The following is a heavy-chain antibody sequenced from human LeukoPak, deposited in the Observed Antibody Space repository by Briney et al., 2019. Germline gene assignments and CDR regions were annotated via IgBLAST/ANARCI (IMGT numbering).Heavy chain of an antibody. CDR1: GFTFDDYA. CDR2: ISWNSGTR. D-gene: IGHD1-1*01. J-gene: IGHJ3*02. V-gene: IGHV3-9*01. CDR3: VKDISSGSHSFDI. Sequence: PGRSLRLSCAASGFTFDDYAMHWVRQAPGKGLEWVSGISWNSGTRGYADSVRGRFTISRDNAKNSLYLQMNSLRTEDTALYYCVKDISSGSHSFDIWGQGTMVTVSS.